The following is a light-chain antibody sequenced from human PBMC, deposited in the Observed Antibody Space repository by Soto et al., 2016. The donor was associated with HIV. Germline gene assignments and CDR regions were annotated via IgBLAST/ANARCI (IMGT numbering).Light chain of an antibody. CDR3: QVWDSSSDHWV. CDR1: NIESKS. J-gene: IGLJ3*02. CDR2: DDS. V-gene: IGLV3-21*03. Sequence: SYELTQPPSVSVAPGKTATIACGGNNIESKSVHWYQQRPGQAPVLVVYDDSDRPSGIPERFSGSNSANTATLTISRVEAGDGADYYCQVWDSSSDHWVFGGGTKLTVL.